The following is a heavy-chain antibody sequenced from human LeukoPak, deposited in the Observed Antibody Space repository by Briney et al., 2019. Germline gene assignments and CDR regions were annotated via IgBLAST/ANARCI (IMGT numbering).Heavy chain of an antibody. CDR1: GYTFTNYA. CDR2: IHPSTGNP. D-gene: IGHD3-16*02. J-gene: IGHJ4*02. Sequence: ASVKVSCKASGYTFTNYAMNWVRQAPGQGLEWMGWIHPSTGNPTYAQGFTGGFVFSLDTSVSTTYLQISSLKAEDTAVYFCARAFQSLGGLSLPDYWGQGTLVTVSS. V-gene: IGHV7-4-1*02. CDR3: ARAFQSLGGLSLPDY.